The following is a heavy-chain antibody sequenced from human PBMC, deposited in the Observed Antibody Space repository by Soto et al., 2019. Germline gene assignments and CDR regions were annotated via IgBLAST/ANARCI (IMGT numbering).Heavy chain of an antibody. CDR2: IIPILRTA. CDR1: GGTFSSLA. J-gene: IGHJ4*02. D-gene: IGHD1-1*01. V-gene: IGHV1-69*01. CDR3: ATDPPREEMPTIPADY. Sequence: QVQLVQSGAEVKKPGSSVKVSCKASGGTFSSLAISWVRQAPGQGLEWMGGIIPILRTAHYAQRFQGRVTITADESASTAYMDLSSLRSEDTAMYYCATDPPREEMPTIPADYRGQGTRVTVSS.